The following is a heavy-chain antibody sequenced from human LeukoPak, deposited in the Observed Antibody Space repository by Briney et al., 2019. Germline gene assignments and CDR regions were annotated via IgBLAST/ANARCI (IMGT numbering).Heavy chain of an antibody. CDR1: GGSISSYY. CDR2: IYTSGST. J-gene: IGHJ4*02. V-gene: IGHV4-4*07. CDR3: ASGPNLRFDY. Sequence: SETLSLTCTVSGGSISSYYWSWIRQPPGKGLEWIGRIYTSGSTNYNRSLKSRVTISVDRSKNQFSLKLSSVTAADTAVYYCASGPNLRFDYWGQGTLVTVSS.